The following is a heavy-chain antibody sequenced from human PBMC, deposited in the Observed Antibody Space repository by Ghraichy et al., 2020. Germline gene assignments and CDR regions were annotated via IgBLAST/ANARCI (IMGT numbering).Heavy chain of an antibody. CDR1: GGSISSSRYY. D-gene: IGHD6-13*01. CDR3: ARRGGSSWKNDWYFDL. J-gene: IGHJ2*01. CDR2: IYYSGST. V-gene: IGHV4-39*01. Sequence: SETLSLTCTVSGGSISSSRYYWGWIRQPPGKGLEWIGSIYYSGSTYYNPSLKSRVTISVDTSKNQFSLKLSSVTAADTAVYYCARRGGSSWKNDWYFDLWGRGTLVTVSS.